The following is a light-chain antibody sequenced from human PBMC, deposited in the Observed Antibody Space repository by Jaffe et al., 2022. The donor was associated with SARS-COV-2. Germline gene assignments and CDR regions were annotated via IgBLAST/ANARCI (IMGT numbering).Light chain of an antibody. CDR1: QSVSSN. V-gene: IGKV3-15*01. CDR2: GAS. CDR3: QQYNNWPGT. J-gene: IGKJ1*01. Sequence: EIVMTQSPATLSVSPGERATLSCRASQSVSSNLAWYKQKPGQAPRLLIYGASTRATGIPARFSGSGSGTEFTLTISSLQSEDLAVYFCQQYNNWPGTFGQGTKVEIK.